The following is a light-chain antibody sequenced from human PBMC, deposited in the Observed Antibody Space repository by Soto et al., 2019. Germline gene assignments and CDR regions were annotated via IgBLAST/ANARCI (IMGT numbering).Light chain of an antibody. CDR2: DSS. J-gene: IGKJ3*01. V-gene: IGKV3-11*01. Sequence: EIVLTQSPATLSLSPGERAALSCRASQSVNSYLAWYQQKPGQAPRLLIYDSSNRATGIPDRFSGSGSGTDFTLTISSLEPEDSAVYYCQQRNNWPRPFGPGTKVDIK. CDR3: QQRNNWPRP. CDR1: QSVNSY.